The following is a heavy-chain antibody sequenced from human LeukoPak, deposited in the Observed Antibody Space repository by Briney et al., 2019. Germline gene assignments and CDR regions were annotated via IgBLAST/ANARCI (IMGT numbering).Heavy chain of an antibody. D-gene: IGHD6-19*01. CDR1: GFTFSSHG. CDR3: ARASSGYFDY. Sequence: GGSRRFSGAASGFTFSSHGMSWCRKAPGKGLKWVANIKQDGSEKYYVDSVKGRFTISRDNAKNSLYLQMNSLRAEDTAVYYCARASSGYFDYWGQGTLVTVSS. V-gene: IGHV3-7*04. CDR2: IKQDGSEK. J-gene: IGHJ4*02.